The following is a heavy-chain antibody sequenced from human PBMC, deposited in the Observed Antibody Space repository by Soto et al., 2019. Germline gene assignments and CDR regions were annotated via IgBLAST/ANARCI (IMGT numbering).Heavy chain of an antibody. CDR3: ATFAELRHYYYYGLDV. D-gene: IGHD3-10*01. CDR1: GFTFSSYA. Sequence: PVGSLRLSCAGFGFTFSSYAMHWVRQAPGKGPEWVAVISYDGSSKYYVDSVKGRFTISRDNNQNTVYLQMNSLRAEDTAVYFCATFAELRHYYYYGLDVWGQGTTVTVSS. CDR2: ISYDGSSK. J-gene: IGHJ6*02. V-gene: IGHV3-30-3*01.